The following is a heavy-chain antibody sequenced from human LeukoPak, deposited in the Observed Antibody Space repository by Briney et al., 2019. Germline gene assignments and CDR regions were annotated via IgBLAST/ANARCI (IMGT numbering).Heavy chain of an antibody. CDR3: ARSFNWAFDY. V-gene: IGHV4-38-2*02. D-gene: IGHD1-1*01. Sequence: SETLSLTCTVSGYSISSGYYWGWIRQPPGKGLEWIGEINHSGSTNYNPSLKSRVTISVDTSKNQFSLKLSSVTAADTAVYYCARSFNWAFDYWGQGTLVTVSS. J-gene: IGHJ4*02. CDR2: INHSGST. CDR1: GYSISSGYY.